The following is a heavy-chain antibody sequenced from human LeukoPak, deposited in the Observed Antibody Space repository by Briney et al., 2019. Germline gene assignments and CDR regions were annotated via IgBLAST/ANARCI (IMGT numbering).Heavy chain of an antibody. CDR3: ATDLWALRDTGPNDY. CDR2: FDPEDGET. D-gene: IGHD5-18*01. CDR1: GYTLTELS. V-gene: IGHV1-24*01. Sequence: ASVKVSCKASGYTLTELSMHWVRQAPGKGLEWMGGFDPEDGETIYAQKFQGRVTMTEDTSTDTAYMELSSLRSEDTAVYYCATDLWALRDTGPNDYWGQGTLVTVSS. J-gene: IGHJ4*02.